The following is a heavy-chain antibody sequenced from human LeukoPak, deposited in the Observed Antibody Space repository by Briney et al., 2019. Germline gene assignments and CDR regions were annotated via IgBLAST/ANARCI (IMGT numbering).Heavy chain of an antibody. V-gene: IGHV1-69*05. CDR1: GGTFSSYA. CDR3: PRVSIAAENWFDP. Sequence: SVKVFCKASGGTFSSYAISWVRQAPGQGLEWMGRIIPIFGTANYAQKFQGRVTITTDESTSTAYMELSSLRSEDTAVYYCPRVSIAAENWFDPWGQGTLVTASS. J-gene: IGHJ5*02. CDR2: IIPIFGTA. D-gene: IGHD6-13*01.